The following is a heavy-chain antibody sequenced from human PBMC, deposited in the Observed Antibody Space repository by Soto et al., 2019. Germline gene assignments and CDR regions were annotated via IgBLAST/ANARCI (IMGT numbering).Heavy chain of an antibody. CDR3: ARGGYSGYDQFDY. Sequence: GGSLRLSCAASGFTFSSYAMHWVRQAPGKGLEYVSAISSNGGSTYYANSVKGRFTISRDNSKNTLYLQMGSLRAEDMAVYYCARGGYSGYDQFDYWGQGTLVTVSS. V-gene: IGHV3-64*01. D-gene: IGHD5-12*01. CDR2: ISSNGGST. J-gene: IGHJ4*02. CDR1: GFTFSSYA.